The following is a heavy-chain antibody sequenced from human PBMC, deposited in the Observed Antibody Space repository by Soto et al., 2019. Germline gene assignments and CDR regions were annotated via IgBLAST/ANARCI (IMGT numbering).Heavy chain of an antibody. Sequence: SETLSLTCTVSGGSISNFYWSWIRQPPGKGLEWIGYISYSGNTNYNPSLKSRVSISVDTSKNQLFLNLTSVTAADTAVYYCARAPMVLSRSYFDSWGQGTPVTVSS. CDR3: ARAPMVLSRSYFDS. J-gene: IGHJ4*02. CDR2: ISYSGNT. V-gene: IGHV4-59*01. CDR1: GGSISNFY. D-gene: IGHD2-8*01.